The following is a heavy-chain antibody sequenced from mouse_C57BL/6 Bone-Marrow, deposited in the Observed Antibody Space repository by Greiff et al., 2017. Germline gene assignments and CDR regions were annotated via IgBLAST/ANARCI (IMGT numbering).Heavy chain of an antibody. CDR1: GFTFSSYA. CDR3: AREGGYYPHYFDY. CDR2: ISDGGSYT. Sequence: EVQRVESGGGLVKPGGSLKLSCAASGFTFSSYAMSWVRQTPEKRLEWVATISDGGSYTYYPDNVKGRFTFSRDNAKNNLYLQMSHLKSEDTAMYYCAREGGYYPHYFDYWGQGTTLTVSS. V-gene: IGHV5-4*01. J-gene: IGHJ2*01. D-gene: IGHD2-3*01.